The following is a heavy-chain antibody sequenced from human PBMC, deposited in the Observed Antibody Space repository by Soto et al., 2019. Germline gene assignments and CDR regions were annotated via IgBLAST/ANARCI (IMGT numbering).Heavy chain of an antibody. J-gene: IGHJ5*02. CDR1: GGSISSISSY. CDR2: IYYSGST. V-gene: IGHV4-39*01. Sequence: SETLSLTCTVSGGSISSISSYWGWIRQPPGKGLEWIGSIYYSGSTYYNPSLKSRVTISVDTSKNQFSLKLSSVTAADTAVYYCATQEVGGSYVYTFDPWGQGTLVTVSS. D-gene: IGHD1-26*01. CDR3: ATQEVGGSYVYTFDP.